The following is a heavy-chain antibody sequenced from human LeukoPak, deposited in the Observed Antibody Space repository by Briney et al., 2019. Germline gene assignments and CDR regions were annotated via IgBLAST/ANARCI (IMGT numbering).Heavy chain of an antibody. CDR2: VSGSGDAT. V-gene: IGHV3-23*01. J-gene: IGHJ4*02. Sequence: PGGSLRLSCVASGFTFSSNAMSWVRQAPGKGLEWVSTVSGSGDATYYADSVKGRFTIYRDNSKNTLYLQMNSPRAEDTAIYYCAKGLRIAAYYFDCWGQGILATVSS. D-gene: IGHD6-13*01. CDR3: AKGLRIAAYYFDC. CDR1: GFTFSSNA.